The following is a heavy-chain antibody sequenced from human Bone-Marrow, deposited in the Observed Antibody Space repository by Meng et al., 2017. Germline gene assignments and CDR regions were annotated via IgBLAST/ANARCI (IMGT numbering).Heavy chain of an antibody. CDR2: IYYSGTT. CDR3: ARGQYY. V-gene: IGHV4-61*01. CDR1: GGSVNSGSYA. J-gene: IGHJ4*02. Sequence: QVQLQESGPGLVRPSETLPLTCTVSGGSVNSGSYAWSWIRQPPGKGXEWIGNIYYSGTTNYNPSLKSRVTISIDASKNQFSLMLSSLTAADTAVYYCARGQYYWGQGTLVTVSS.